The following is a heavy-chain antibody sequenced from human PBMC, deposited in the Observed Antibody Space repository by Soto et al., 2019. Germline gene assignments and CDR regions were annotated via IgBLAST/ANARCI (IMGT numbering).Heavy chain of an antibody. CDR1: GFTSSSYW. V-gene: IGHV3-74*01. CDR2: INSDGSST. J-gene: IGHJ4*02. Sequence: GGSLRLSCAASGFTSSSYWMHWVRQAPGKGLVWVSRINSDGSSTSYADSVKGRFTISRDNAKNTLYLQMNSLRAEDTAVYYCASSVVVPGVDYWGQGTLVTVSS. D-gene: IGHD2-15*01. CDR3: ASSVVVPGVDY.